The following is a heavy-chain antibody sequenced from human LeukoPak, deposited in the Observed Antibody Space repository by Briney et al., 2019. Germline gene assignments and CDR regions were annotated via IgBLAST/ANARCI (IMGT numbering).Heavy chain of an antibody. Sequence: PSETLSLTCTVSGGSISSSSYYWGWIRQPPGKGLEWIGSIYYSGSTYYNPSLKSRVTISVDTSKNQFSLKLSSVTAADTAVYYCARQEFEYSSPSWFDPWGQGTLVTVSS. CDR3: ARQEFEYSSPSWFDP. CDR1: GGSISSSSYY. V-gene: IGHV4-39*01. J-gene: IGHJ5*02. CDR2: IYYSGST. D-gene: IGHD6-6*01.